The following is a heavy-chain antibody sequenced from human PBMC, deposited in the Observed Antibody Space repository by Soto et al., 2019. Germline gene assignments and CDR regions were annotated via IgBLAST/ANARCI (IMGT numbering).Heavy chain of an antibody. CDR1: GYTFGSYG. CDR2: INPNSGGT. V-gene: IGHV1-2*04. D-gene: IGHD1-26*01. Sequence: GASVKVSCKASGYTFGSYGINWVRQAHGQGLEWMGWINPNSGGTNYAQKFQGWVTMTRDTSISTAYMELSRLRSDDTAVYYCARALRSYWRAWFDSWGQGTLVTVSS. CDR3: ARALRSYWRAWFDS. J-gene: IGHJ5*01.